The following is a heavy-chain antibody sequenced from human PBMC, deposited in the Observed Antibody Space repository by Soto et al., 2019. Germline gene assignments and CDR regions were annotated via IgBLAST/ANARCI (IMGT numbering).Heavy chain of an antibody. CDR1: GGSISSTTYY. D-gene: IGHD3-22*01. CDR2: IYYSGAT. V-gene: IGHV4-39*01. J-gene: IGHJ1*01. Sequence: PSETLSLTCAVSGGSISSTTYYWAWIRQPPGKGLEWVATIYYSGATYYNPSLKSRLTISIDTPKNQFSLRLSSVTAADTAMYYCARYYDTSNRPYFHHWGQGTRVTVSS. CDR3: ARYYDTSNRPYFHH.